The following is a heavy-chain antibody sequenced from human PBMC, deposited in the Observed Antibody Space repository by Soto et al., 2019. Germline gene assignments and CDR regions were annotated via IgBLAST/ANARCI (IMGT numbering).Heavy chain of an antibody. D-gene: IGHD2-21*01. CDR2: ISGSGGNT. Sequence: EVQLVESGGGLVQPGGSLRLSCAASGFTFSTYAMSWVRQAPGKGLEWVSAISGSGGNTYSADSVKGRFTISRDNSKNTLYLQMNSLRAEDSAVYYCAKLVKQYYFDYWGHGTLVTVSS. V-gene: IGHV3-23*04. J-gene: IGHJ4*01. CDR3: AKLVKQYYFDY. CDR1: GFTFSTYA.